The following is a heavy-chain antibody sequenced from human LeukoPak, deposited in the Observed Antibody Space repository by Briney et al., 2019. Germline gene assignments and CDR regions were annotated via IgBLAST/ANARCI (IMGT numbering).Heavy chain of an antibody. CDR1: GFTFSSYS. CDR2: ISWNSGSI. CDR3: AKDIRPVAGTVFDY. D-gene: IGHD6-19*01. J-gene: IGHJ4*02. V-gene: IGHV3-9*01. Sequence: GGSLSLSCAASGFTFSSYSMNWVRQAPGKGLEWVSGISWNSGSIGYADSVKGRFTISRDNAKNSLYLQMNSLRAEDTALYYCAKDIRPVAGTVFDYWGQGTLVTVSS.